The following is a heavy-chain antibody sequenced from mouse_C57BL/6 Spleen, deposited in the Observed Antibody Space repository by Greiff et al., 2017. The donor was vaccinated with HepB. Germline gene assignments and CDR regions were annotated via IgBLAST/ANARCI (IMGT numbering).Heavy chain of an antibody. CDR2: IDPSDSYT. V-gene: IGHV1-69*01. CDR1: GYTFTSYW. CDR3: ARKKYDYDAMDY. J-gene: IGHJ4*01. D-gene: IGHD5-1-1*01. Sequence: QVQLQQPGAELVMPGASVKLSCKASGYTFTSYWMHWVKQRPGQGLEWIGEIDPSDSYTNYNQKFKGKSTLTVDKSSSTAYMQLSSLTSEDSAVYYCARKKYDYDAMDYWGQGTSVTVSS.